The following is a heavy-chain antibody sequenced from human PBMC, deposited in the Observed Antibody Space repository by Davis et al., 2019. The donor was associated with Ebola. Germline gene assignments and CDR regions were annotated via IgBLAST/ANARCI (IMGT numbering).Heavy chain of an antibody. V-gene: IGHV1-18*01. D-gene: IGHD6-19*01. CDR2: ISGYNGNT. CDR1: GYSFTNYA. Sequence: ASVKVSCKASGYSFTNYAITWVRQAPGQGLGWMGWISGYNGNTNYTQKLQGRVTMTTDTSTSTAYMELRSLRSDDTAVYYCARGYGSGWYSYWGQGTLVTVSS. CDR3: ARGYGSGWYSY. J-gene: IGHJ4*02.